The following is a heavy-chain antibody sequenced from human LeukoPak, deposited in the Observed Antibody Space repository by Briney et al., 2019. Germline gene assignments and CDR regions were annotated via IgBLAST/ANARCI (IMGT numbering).Heavy chain of an antibody. Sequence: SETLSLTCTVSGGSISRGSYYWSWIRQPAGKGLEWIGRIYTSGSTNYNPSLKSRVTISVDTSKNQFSLKLSSVTAADTAVYYCARAEYSHFDPWGQGTLVTVSS. CDR3: ARAEYSHFDP. D-gene: IGHD5-18*01. CDR2: IYTSGST. CDR1: GGSISRGSYY. J-gene: IGHJ5*02. V-gene: IGHV4-61*02.